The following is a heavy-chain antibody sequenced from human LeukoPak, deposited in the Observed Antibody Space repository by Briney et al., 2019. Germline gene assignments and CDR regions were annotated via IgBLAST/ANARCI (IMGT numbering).Heavy chain of an antibody. Sequence: PGGSLRLSCAASGFTFSSYWMSWVRQAPGKGLAWVANIKQDGSEKYYVDSVKGRFTISRDNAKNSLYLQMNSLRAEDTAVYYCARVFWSTMDAFDIWGQGTMVTVSS. CDR1: GFTFSSYW. CDR3: ARVFWSTMDAFDI. CDR2: IKQDGSEK. V-gene: IGHV3-7*01. J-gene: IGHJ3*02. D-gene: IGHD3-3*01.